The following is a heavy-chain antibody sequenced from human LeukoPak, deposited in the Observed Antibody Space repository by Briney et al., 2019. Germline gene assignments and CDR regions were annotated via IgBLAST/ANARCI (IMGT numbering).Heavy chain of an antibody. CDR1: GFNITNNY. Sequence: GGSLRLSCAASGFNITNNYMRWVRQAPGKGLEWVSVIYSGGDTDYADSMRGRFTISRDNSKNTVYLQMISLRVEDTALYYCVRDPGSFSGLTYWGQGTLVTVSS. D-gene: IGHD1-26*01. CDR3: VRDPGSFSGLTY. CDR2: IYSGGDT. J-gene: IGHJ4*02. V-gene: IGHV3-53*01.